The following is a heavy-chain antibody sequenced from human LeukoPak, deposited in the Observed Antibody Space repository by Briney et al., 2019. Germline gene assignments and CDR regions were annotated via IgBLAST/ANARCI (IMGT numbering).Heavy chain of an antibody. V-gene: IGHV3-7*01. Sequence: GGSLRLSCAASGFTFGSYWMSWVRQAPGKGLEWVANIKQDESEKYYVDSVKGRFTISRDNAKNSLYLQMNSLRAEDTAVYYCARLSDSISCFGFDIWGQGTTVTVSS. CDR1: GFTFGSYW. J-gene: IGHJ3*02. CDR3: ARLSDSISCFGFDI. D-gene: IGHD2-2*01. CDR2: IKQDESEK.